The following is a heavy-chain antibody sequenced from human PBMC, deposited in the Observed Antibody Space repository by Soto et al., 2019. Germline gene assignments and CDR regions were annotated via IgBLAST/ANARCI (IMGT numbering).Heavy chain of an antibody. CDR2: IYYRGNA. CDR3: ARLEGLATISYYFDF. J-gene: IGHJ4*02. Sequence: HLQLQESGPGLVKPSETLSLMCSVSDDSINSDKFYWGWIRQPPGKGLEWIGSIYYRGNAYYNPSLQTRVTISQDKSKSQFSLKLNLVTDADSAVYFCARLEGLATISYYFDFWGPGALVTVSS. D-gene: IGHD3-3*01. V-gene: IGHV4-39*01. CDR1: DDSINSDKFY.